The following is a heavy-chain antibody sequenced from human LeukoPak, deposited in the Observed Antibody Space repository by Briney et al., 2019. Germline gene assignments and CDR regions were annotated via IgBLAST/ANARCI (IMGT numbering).Heavy chain of an antibody. D-gene: IGHD2-2*01. CDR3: ARWMGYCSSTSCYYYFDY. CDR1: GFTFSSYW. CDR2: ISGSGGST. V-gene: IGHV3-23*01. Sequence: GGSLRLSCAASGFTFSSYWMHWVRQAPGKGLEWVSAISGSGGSTYYADSVKGRFTISRDNSKNTLYLQMNRLRAEDTAVYYCARWMGYCSSTSCYYYFDYWGQGTLVTVSS. J-gene: IGHJ4*02.